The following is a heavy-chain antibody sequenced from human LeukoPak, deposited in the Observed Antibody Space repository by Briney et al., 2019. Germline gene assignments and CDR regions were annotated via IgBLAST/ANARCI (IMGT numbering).Heavy chain of an antibody. CDR1: GGSFSGYY. CDR3: ARGKRRAMVRGVITNWFDP. CDR2: INHSGST. J-gene: IGHJ5*02. V-gene: IGHV4-34*01. D-gene: IGHD3-10*01. Sequence: SETLSLTCAVYGGSFSGYYWSWIRQPPGKGLEWIGEINHSGSTNHNPSLKSRVTISVDTSKNQFSLKLSSVTAADTAVYYCARGKRRAMVRGVITNWFDPWGQGTLVTVSS.